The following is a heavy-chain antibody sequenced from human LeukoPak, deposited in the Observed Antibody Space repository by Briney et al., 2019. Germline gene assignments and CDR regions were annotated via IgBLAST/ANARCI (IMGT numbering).Heavy chain of an antibody. CDR2: TYYRSKWYN. Sequence: SQTLSLTCAISGDSVSSNSAAWNWIRQSPSRGLEWLGSTYYRSKWYNDYAVSVKSRITINPDTSKTQFSLQLNPVTPEDTAVYYCADIELERPNRNWFDPWGQGTLVTVSS. CDR1: GDSVSSNSAA. CDR3: ADIELERPNRNWFDP. J-gene: IGHJ5*02. V-gene: IGHV6-1*01. D-gene: IGHD1-1*01.